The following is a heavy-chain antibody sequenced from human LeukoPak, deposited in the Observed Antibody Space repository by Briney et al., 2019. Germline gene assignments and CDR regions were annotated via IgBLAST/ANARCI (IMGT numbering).Heavy chain of an antibody. V-gene: IGHV3-21*01. CDR1: GFTFSSYS. CDR3: ARLDYNSSSWYPDY. CDR2: ISSSSSYI. Sequence: GGSLRLSCAASGFTFSSYSMNWVRRAPGKGLEWVSSISSSSSYIYYADSVKGRFTISRDNAKNSLYLQMNSLRAEDTAVYYCARLDYNSSSWYPDYWGQGTLVTVSS. J-gene: IGHJ4*02. D-gene: IGHD6-13*01.